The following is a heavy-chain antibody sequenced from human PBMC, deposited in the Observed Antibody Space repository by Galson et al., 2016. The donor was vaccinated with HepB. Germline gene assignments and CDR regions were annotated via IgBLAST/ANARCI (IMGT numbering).Heavy chain of an antibody. D-gene: IGHD6-13*01. CDR1: GFTVSSSY. Sequence: SLRLSCAASGFTVSSSYMSWVRQAPGKGLEWVSVIYSGGSTYYADSVKGRFTISRDNSKNTLYLQMNSLGAEDTAVYYCAGGNMAYSSSWHPPVDYWGQGTVVTVSS. CDR2: IYSGGST. CDR3: AGGNMAYSSSWHPPVDY. V-gene: IGHV3-53*01. J-gene: IGHJ4*02.